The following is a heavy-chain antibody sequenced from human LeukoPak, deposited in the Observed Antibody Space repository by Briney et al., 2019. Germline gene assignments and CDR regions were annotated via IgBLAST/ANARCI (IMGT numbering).Heavy chain of an antibody. CDR2: IIPIFGTA. CDR1: RGTFSSYA. V-gene: IGHV1-69*05. Sequence: ASVKVSCKASRGTFSSYAISWVRQAPGQGLEWMGGIIPIFGTANYAQKFQGRVTITTDESTSTAYMELSSLRSEDTAVYYCARGRRSGSPDYWGQGTLVTVSS. J-gene: IGHJ4*02. CDR3: ARGRRSGSPDY. D-gene: IGHD1-26*01.